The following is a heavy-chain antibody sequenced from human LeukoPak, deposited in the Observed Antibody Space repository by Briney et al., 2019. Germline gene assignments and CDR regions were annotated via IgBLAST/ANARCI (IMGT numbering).Heavy chain of an antibody. J-gene: IGHJ4*02. Sequence: GGSLRLSCAASGFRFNHYNMNWVRQAPGKGPEWISYISSSSTTIYYADSVKGRVTISRDNAKSSLYLQMNSLRDEDTAVYYCAREFYYDNSNYGIDYWGQGTLVTVSP. V-gene: IGHV3-48*02. CDR2: ISSSSTTI. D-gene: IGHD3-22*01. CDR1: GFRFNHYN. CDR3: AREFYYDNSNYGIDY.